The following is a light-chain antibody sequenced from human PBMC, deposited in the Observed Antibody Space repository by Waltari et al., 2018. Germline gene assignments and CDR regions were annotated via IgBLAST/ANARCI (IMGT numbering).Light chain of an antibody. Sequence: QSALTQRPSLSGTPGQGVTISRSGASSNIGVNAFNWYQQFPGTAPKLLIYSNYRRPSGVPERFSGSKSGISASLAISGLQSEDEADYYCATWDDKLNGVLFGGGTKLTVL. V-gene: IGLV1-44*01. CDR3: ATWDDKLNGVL. J-gene: IGLJ3*02. CDR2: SNY. CDR1: SSNIGVNA.